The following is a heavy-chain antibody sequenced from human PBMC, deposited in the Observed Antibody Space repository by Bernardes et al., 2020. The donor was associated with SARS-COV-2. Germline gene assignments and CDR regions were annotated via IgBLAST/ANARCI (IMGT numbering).Heavy chain of an antibody. CDR1: GFTFSSYA. CDR3: AKDPRGGSYSYYFDY. D-gene: IGHD1-26*01. CDR2: ISGSGGST. J-gene: IGHJ4*02. Sequence: GGSLRLSRAASGFTFSSYAMSWVRQAPGKGLEWVSAISGSGGSTYYADSVKGRFTISRDNSKNTLYLQMNSLRAEDTAVYYCAKDPRGGSYSYYFDYWGQGTLVTVSS. V-gene: IGHV3-23*01.